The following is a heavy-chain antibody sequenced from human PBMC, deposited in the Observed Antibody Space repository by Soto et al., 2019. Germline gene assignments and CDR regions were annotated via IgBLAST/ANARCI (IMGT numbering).Heavy chain of an antibody. CDR1: GFTFSSYG. CDR2: ISYDGSNK. Sequence: QVQLVESGGGVVQPGRSLRLSCAASGFTFSSYGMHWVRQAPGKGLEWVAVISYDGSNKYYADSVKGRFTISRDNSKNTLYLQMNSLRAEDTAVYYCAKGGRDQLLRATDYFDYWGQGTLVTVSS. D-gene: IGHD2-2*01. J-gene: IGHJ4*02. V-gene: IGHV3-30*18. CDR3: AKGGRDQLLRATDYFDY.